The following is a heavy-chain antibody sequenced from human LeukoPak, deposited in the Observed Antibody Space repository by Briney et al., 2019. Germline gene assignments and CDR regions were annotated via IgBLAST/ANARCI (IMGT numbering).Heavy chain of an antibody. V-gene: IGHV3-48*01. CDR3: ARGIVVVPAAMLY. Sequence: GGSLRLSCVASGFTFSSHSLNWVRQAPGRGLEWVSHIRSSNGRTYYADAVKGRFTISRDDAKSTLYLQMNSLRAEDTAVYYCARGIVVVPAAMLYWGQGTLDTVSS. J-gene: IGHJ4*02. CDR1: GFTFSSHS. D-gene: IGHD2-2*01. CDR2: IRSSNGRT.